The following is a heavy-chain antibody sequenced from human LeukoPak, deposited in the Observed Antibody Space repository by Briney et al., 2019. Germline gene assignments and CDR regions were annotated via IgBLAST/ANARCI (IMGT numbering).Heavy chain of an antibody. CDR3: ASAYYYRLPD. CDR1: GFTFSSYW. J-gene: IGHJ4*02. V-gene: IGHV3-74*01. D-gene: IGHD3-10*01. Sequence: PGGSLRLSCAASGFTFSSYWMHWVRQAPGKGLVWVSRINSDGTTTYADSVKGRFTISRDNAKNTLYLQMNRLRAEDTALHYCASAYYYRLPDWGQGTLVTVSS. CDR2: INSDGTT.